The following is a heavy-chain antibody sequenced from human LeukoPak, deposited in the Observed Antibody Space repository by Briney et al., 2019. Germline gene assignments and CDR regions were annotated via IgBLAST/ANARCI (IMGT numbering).Heavy chain of an antibody. V-gene: IGHV3-74*01. CDR3: VRGGPSTWA. D-gene: IGHD1-26*01. Sequence: GGSLRHSCAASGFTFKLYWMHWVRQVPGKRPVWGSRINDDGSDTVYADSVRGRFTISRDDAKNTVYLQMNNLRAEDTAVYHCVRGGPSTWAWGQGTLVTVSS. CDR1: GFTFKLYW. CDR2: INDDGSDT. J-gene: IGHJ5*02.